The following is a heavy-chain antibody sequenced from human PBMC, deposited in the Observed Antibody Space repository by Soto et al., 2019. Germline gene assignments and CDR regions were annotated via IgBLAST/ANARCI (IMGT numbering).Heavy chain of an antibody. V-gene: IGHV1-69*01. CDR1: GGTFSSYA. J-gene: IGHJ4*02. D-gene: IGHD3-10*01. Sequence: QVQLVQSGAEVKKPGSSVKVSCKASGGTFSSYAISWVRQAPGQGLEWMGGIIPIFGTANYAQKFQGRVTITADESTSPAYMELSSLRSEDTAVYYCARVPDGSGSWEQYYFDYWGQGTLVTVSS. CDR2: IIPIFGTA. CDR3: ARVPDGSGSWEQYYFDY.